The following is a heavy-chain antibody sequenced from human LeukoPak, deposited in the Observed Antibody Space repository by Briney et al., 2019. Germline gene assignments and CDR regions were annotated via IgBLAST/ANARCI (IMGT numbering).Heavy chain of an antibody. CDR1: GFTFGTYW. V-gene: IGHV3-7*03. CDR2: IKGDGSEK. CDR3: ATDRGLR. Sequence: GGSLRLSCVTSGFTFGTYWMSWVRQAPGKGLEWVANIKGDGSEKYYVDSVKGRFTISRDNAKNSLYLQMNSLRVEDTAVYYCATDRGLRWGKGTTVTVSS. J-gene: IGHJ6*04.